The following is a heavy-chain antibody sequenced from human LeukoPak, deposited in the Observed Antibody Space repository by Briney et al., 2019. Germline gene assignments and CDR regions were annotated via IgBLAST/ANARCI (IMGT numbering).Heavy chain of an antibody. Sequence: SQTLSLTCAVSGGSISSGGYSWSWIRQPPGKGLEWIGYIYHSGSTYSNPSLKSRVTISVDRSKNQFSLKLSSVTAADTAVYYCARLGWFGEFGYWGQGTLVTVSS. V-gene: IGHV4-30-2*01. CDR3: ARLGWFGEFGY. CDR2: IYHSGST. D-gene: IGHD3-10*01. J-gene: IGHJ4*02. CDR1: GGSISSGGYS.